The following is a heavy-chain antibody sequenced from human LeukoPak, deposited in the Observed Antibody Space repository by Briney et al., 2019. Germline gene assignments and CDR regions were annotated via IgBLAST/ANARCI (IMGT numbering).Heavy chain of an antibody. CDR3: ANAPYLSSDS. Sequence: SESLSLTCAVYGGSFRDYYWSWIRQPPGKGLEWIGEINHSGSTNYNPSLKSRVTISLDTSKNQFSLKLTSVTAADTAVYYCANAPYLSSDSWGQGILVAVSS. CDR1: GGSFRDYY. D-gene: IGHD3-22*01. V-gene: IGHV4-34*01. J-gene: IGHJ3*01. CDR2: INHSGST.